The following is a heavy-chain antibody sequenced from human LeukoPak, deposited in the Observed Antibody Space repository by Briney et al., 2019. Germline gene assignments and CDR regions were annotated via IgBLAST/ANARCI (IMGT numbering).Heavy chain of an antibody. D-gene: IGHD6-6*01. CDR3: AREGSSEIDF. V-gene: IGHV3-21*01. J-gene: IGHJ4*02. CDR2: IGSTNSYI. CDR1: GFTFSSYS. Sequence: GGSLRLSCAASGFTFSSYSMNWVRQAPGKGLEWVSSIGSTNSYIYYADSVKGRFTISRDDAKNSLYLQMNSLRAEDTAVYYCAREGSSEIDFCGQRTLVTVSS.